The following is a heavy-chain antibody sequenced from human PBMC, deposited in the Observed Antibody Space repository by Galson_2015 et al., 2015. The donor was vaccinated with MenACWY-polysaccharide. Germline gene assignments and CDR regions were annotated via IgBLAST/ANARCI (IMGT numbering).Heavy chain of an antibody. CDR2: TFHRGSS. V-gene: IGHV4-59*01. Sequence: TLSLTCSVSGASMTTFFWTWLRQPPGKGLEWIGYTFHRGSSNYNPSLQSRATMSVDVSKRQFSLKLTSVTAADAAVYYCATIPSDFWRSLGCAFPFRGQGKM. CDR3: ATIPSDFWRSLGCAFPF. J-gene: IGHJ3*01. D-gene: IGHD3-3*01. CDR1: GASMTTFF.